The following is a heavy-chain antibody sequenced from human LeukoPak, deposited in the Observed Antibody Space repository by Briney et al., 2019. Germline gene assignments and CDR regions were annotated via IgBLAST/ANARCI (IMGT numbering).Heavy chain of an antibody. CDR3: ARDSEYCSSGSCSPGASDI. V-gene: IGHV3-53*01. J-gene: IGHJ3*02. CDR1: GFTVSSNY. D-gene: IGHD2-15*01. CDR2: IYSGGRT. Sequence: GGSLRLSYAASGFTVSSNYMSWVRQAPGKGLEWVSVIYSGGRTDYADSVKGRFTISRDNSKNTLYLQMNSLRVEDTAVYYCARDSEYCSSGSCSPGASDIWGQGTMVTVSS.